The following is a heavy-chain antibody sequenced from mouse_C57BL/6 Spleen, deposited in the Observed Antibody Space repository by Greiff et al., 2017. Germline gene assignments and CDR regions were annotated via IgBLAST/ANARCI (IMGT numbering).Heavy chain of an antibody. V-gene: IGHV1-5*01. CDR2: IYPGNSDT. J-gene: IGHJ2*01. D-gene: IGHD1-1*01. CDR3: TGRAVVPCYFDY. CDR1: GYTFTSYW. Sequence: VQLQQSGTVLARPGASVKMSCKTSGYTFTSYWMHWVKQRPGQGLEWIGAIYPGNSDTSYNQKFKGKAKLTAVTSASTAYMALSLLTNADSAVYYCTGRAVVPCYFDYWGQGTTLTVSS.